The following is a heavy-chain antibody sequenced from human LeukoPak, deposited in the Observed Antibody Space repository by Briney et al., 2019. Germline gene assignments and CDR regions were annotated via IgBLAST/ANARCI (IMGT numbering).Heavy chain of an antibody. V-gene: IGHV1-2*02. J-gene: IGHJ4*02. CDR2: SNPTGGGT. CDR1: GYTFSIYY. D-gene: IGHD1-1*01. Sequence: ASVKVSCKASGYTFSIYYIHWVRQAPGQGLEWMGWSNPTGGGTRYAQKFQGRVTMTRDTSINTAYMELNRLRSDDTAVYYCVRDLGFTNGGDSDWGQRTLVTVSS. CDR3: VRDLGFTNGGDSD.